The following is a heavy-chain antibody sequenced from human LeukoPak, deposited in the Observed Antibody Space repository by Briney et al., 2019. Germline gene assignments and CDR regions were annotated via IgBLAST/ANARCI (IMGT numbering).Heavy chain of an antibody. Sequence: PSETLSLTCAVYGGSFSGYYWSWIRQPPGKGLEWIGEIYHSGSTNYNPSLKSRVTISVDTSKNQFSLKLSSVAAADTAVYYCARDRFPPKDTAMVRQFDYWGQGTLATVSS. CDR3: ARDRFPPKDTAMVRQFDY. CDR2: IYHSGST. V-gene: IGHV4-34*01. J-gene: IGHJ4*02. CDR1: GGSFSGYY. D-gene: IGHD5-18*01.